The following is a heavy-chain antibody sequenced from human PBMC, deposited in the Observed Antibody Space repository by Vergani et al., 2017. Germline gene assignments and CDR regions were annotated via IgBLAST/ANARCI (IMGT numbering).Heavy chain of an antibody. CDR3: TRGYYYDSSGYYLSVFDY. D-gene: IGHD3-22*01. J-gene: IGHJ4*02. Sequence: VQLVESGGGLVKPGGSLRLSCAASGFTFSSYSMNWVRQAPGKGLEWVSSISSSSSYIYYADSVKGRFTISRDDSKSIAYLQMNSLKTEDTAVYYCTRGYYYDSSGYYLSVFDYWGQGTLVTVSS. V-gene: IGHV3-21*03. CDR1: GFTFSSYS. CDR2: ISSSSSYI.